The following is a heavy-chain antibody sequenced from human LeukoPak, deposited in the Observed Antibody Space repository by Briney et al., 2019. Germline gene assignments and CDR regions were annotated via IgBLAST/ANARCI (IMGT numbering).Heavy chain of an antibody. CDR1: GXTFSTYA. CDR2: ISGSGDTT. Sequence: PGGSLRLSCAASGXTFSTYAMSWVRQAPGKGLEWVSAISGSGDTTYYADSVTGRFTISRDNSKSTLYLQMNNLRVEDTAVYFCAKDGSSGVAAAADAFDIWGQGTRVTVSS. CDR3: AKDGSSGVAAAADAFDI. J-gene: IGHJ3*02. V-gene: IGHV3-23*01. D-gene: IGHD6-13*01.